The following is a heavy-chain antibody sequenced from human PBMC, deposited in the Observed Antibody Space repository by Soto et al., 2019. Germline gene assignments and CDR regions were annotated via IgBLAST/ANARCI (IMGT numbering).Heavy chain of an antibody. V-gene: IGHV4-34*01. D-gene: IGHD2-8*02. Sequence: LLMLPLTWGVLCLSCVDYGVSLISQSPGKGLEWIGDTNHRGSTSYNPSLKSRVTISLDTSKNQFSLRLSSVTAADTTVYYCARVLVRAFDLWAQAPVLTVPS. CDR3: ARVLVRAFDL. CDR2: TNHRGST. J-gene: IGHJ5*02. CDR1: CLSCVDYG.